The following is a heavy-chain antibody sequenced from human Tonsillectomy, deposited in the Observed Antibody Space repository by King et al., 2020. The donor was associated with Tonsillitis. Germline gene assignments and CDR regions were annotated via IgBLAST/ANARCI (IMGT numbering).Heavy chain of an antibody. D-gene: IGHD7-27*01. Sequence: QLVQSGAEVKKTGASVKVSCKVSGYTLTELSMHWVRQAPGKGLEWMGSFDREDGETIYAQKFQGRVTMTEDTSTDTAYMELSSLRSEDTSVYYCATQESLGYYFDYWGQGXLVTVSS. CDR2: FDREDGET. CDR1: GYTLTELS. CDR3: ATQESLGYYFDY. V-gene: IGHV1-24*01. J-gene: IGHJ4*02.